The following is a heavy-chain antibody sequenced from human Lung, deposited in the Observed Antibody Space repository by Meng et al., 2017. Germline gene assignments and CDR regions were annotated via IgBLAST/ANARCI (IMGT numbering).Heavy chain of an antibody. CDR1: GFHFSRHT. D-gene: IGHD1-14*01. Sequence: GESLKISCEASGFHFSRHTMNWVRQAPGKGLEWVSFITSSSGYRHYADSVKGRFSISRDNAKNSLYLQMNSLRVEDTAVYYCASLPDTRKYWGQGTLVTVSS. CDR2: ITSSSGYR. V-gene: IGHV3-21*06. J-gene: IGHJ4*02. CDR3: ASLPDTRKY.